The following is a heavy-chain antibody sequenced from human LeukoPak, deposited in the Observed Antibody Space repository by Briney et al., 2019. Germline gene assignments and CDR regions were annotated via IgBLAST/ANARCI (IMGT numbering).Heavy chain of an antibody. CDR2: TSGSGVNS. J-gene: IGHJ4*02. V-gene: IGHV3-23*01. D-gene: IGHD5-12*01. CDR1: GFTLRSYD. Sequence: GGSLSLSCAASGFTLRSYDMCWVRQAPGKGLEWVAATSGSGVNSYYADSVRGRFTIYRDNSQNTLYLQMDSLRAEDTALYYCAKEYSGYDFDYWGQGTLVTVSS. CDR3: AKEYSGYDFDY.